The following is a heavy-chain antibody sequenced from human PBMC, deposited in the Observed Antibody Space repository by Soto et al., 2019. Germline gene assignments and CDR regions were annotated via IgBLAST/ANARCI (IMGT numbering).Heavy chain of an antibody. J-gene: IGHJ6*02. V-gene: IGHV1-69*08. CDR3: ARDGLDCSSTSCYAFYYYYGMDV. CDR1: GGTFSSYT. CDR2: IIPILGIA. D-gene: IGHD2-2*01. Sequence: QVQLVQSGAEVKKPGSSVKVSCKASGGTFSSYTISWVRQAPGQGLEWMGRIIPILGIANYAQKFQGRVXITADKSTSTXXMXLXXMRSEDTAVYYCARDGLDCSSTSCYAFYYYYGMDVWGQGTTVTVSS.